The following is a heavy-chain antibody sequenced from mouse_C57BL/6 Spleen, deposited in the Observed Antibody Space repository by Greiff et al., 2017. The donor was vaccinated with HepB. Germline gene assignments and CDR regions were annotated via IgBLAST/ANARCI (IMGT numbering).Heavy chain of an antibody. J-gene: IGHJ4*01. CDR1: GYTFTSYW. CDR3: ARRDGNYVYYAMDY. CDR2: IDPNSGGT. V-gene: IGHV1-72*01. D-gene: IGHD2-1*01. Sequence: QVQLQQSGAELVKPGASVKLSCKASGYTFTSYWMHWVKQRPGRGLEWIGRIDPNSGGTKYNEKFKSKATLTVDKPSSTAYMQLSSLTSEDSAVYYSARRDGNYVYYAMDYWGQGTSVTVSS.